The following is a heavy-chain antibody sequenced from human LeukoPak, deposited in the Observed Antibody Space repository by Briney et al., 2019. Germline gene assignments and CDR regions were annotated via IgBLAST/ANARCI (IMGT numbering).Heavy chain of an antibody. Sequence: PSETLSLTCTVSGGSISSSSYYWGWIRQPPGKGLEWIGSIYYSGSTYYNPSLKSRVTISVDTSKNQFSLKLSSVTAADTAVYYCARRYYDFWSGYYTFFDYWGQGTLVTVSS. D-gene: IGHD3-3*01. CDR3: ARRYYDFWSGYYTFFDY. J-gene: IGHJ4*02. CDR2: IYYSGST. CDR1: GGSISSSSYY. V-gene: IGHV4-39*07.